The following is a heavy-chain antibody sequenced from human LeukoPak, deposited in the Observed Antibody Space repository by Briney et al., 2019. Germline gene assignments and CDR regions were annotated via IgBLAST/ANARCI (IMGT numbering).Heavy chain of an antibody. Sequence: QPGGSLRFSCAASGFTFSTYTMNWVRQAPGKGLEWVSYISSSSNTIYYADSVKGRFTISRDNTKNSLYLQMNSLRAEDTAVYYCARDWGPGENYWGQGTLVTVSS. J-gene: IGHJ4*02. CDR1: GFTFSTYT. CDR2: ISSSSNTI. D-gene: IGHD3-16*01. CDR3: ARDWGPGENY. V-gene: IGHV3-48*04.